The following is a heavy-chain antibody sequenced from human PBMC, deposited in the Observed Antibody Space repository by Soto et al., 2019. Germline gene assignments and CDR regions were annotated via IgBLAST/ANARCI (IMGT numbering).Heavy chain of an antibody. CDR3: ARAGVYGSFDI. D-gene: IGHD4-17*01. Sequence: GSLRLSCAASGFTFSIYSMNWVRQAPGKGLEWVSYIMPGSSHIFYADSVKGRFTISRENAKNSLYLQMNSLRAGDTAVYYCARAGVYGSFDIWGQGTMVTVSS. CDR2: IMPGSSHI. CDR1: GFTFSIYS. V-gene: IGHV3-48*01. J-gene: IGHJ3*02.